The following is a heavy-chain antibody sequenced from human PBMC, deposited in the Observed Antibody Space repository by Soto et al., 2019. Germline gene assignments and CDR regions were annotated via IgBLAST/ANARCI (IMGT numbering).Heavy chain of an antibody. CDR2: IWYDGSNK. CDR3: ATVASAARYYYYYGMDF. CDR1: GFTFSSYG. D-gene: IGHD6-25*01. V-gene: IGHV3-33*01. Sequence: PGGSLRLSCAASGFTFSSYGMHWVRQAPGKGLEWVAVIWYDGSNKYYADSVKGRFTISRDNSKNTLYLQMNSLRAEDTAVYYCATVASAARYYYYYGMDFWGQGTTVTVSS. J-gene: IGHJ6*02.